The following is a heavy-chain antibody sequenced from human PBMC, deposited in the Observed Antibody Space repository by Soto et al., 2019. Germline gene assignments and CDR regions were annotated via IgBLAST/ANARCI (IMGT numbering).Heavy chain of an antibody. D-gene: IGHD3-22*01. V-gene: IGHV3-23*01. J-gene: IGHJ4*02. Sequence: GWLRRSGSASGCTFSIYAMSWVRQAPGKGLEWVSAISGSGGSTYYADSVKGRFTISRDNSKNTLYLQMNSLRAEDTAVYYCEKGIDYYDSSGYYYYWGQGTLVTVYS. CDR1: GCTFSIYA. CDR3: EKGIDYYDSSGYYYY. CDR2: ISGSGGST.